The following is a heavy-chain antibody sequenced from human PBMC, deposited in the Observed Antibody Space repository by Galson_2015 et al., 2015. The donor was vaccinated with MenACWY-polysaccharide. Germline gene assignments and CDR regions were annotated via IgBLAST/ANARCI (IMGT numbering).Heavy chain of an antibody. V-gene: IGHV3-48*03. D-gene: IGHD1/OR15-1a*01. Sequence: TISRDNAKNSLYLQMNSLRAEDTAIYYCASRTRFRTGSGPEDYWGQGTLVTVSS. J-gene: IGHJ4*02. CDR3: ASRTRFRTGSGPEDY.